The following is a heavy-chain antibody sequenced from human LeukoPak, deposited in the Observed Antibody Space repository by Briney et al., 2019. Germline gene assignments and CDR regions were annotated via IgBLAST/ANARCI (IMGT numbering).Heavy chain of an antibody. Sequence: ASVKVSCKTSGYTFTSYAVHWVRQAPGQGLEWMGCINGGSGHARYSERSQDRVTITRDTSTNTAYLDLRSLRSQDTAVYYCARGDWHWYFDLWGRGTLVTVSS. J-gene: IGHJ2*01. V-gene: IGHV1-3*01. D-gene: IGHD3-9*01. CDR3: ARGDWHWYFDL. CDR1: GYTFTSYA. CDR2: INGGSGHA.